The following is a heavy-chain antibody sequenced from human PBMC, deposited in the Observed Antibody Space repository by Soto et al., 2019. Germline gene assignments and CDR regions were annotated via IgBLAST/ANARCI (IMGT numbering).Heavy chain of an antibody. CDR2: FYSSGSI. Sequence: SETVSLTCFVSGYSITSGGYYWSWIRHHPGKGLEWIGSFYSSGSIIYNPSLRSRVSISGDTSSNQFSMSLTSVTAADTARYYCARMYSSGSGWFHPWGQGTLVTVSS. CDR1: GYSITSGGYY. CDR3: ARMYSSGSGWFHP. D-gene: IGHD6-19*01. V-gene: IGHV4-31*03. J-gene: IGHJ5*02.